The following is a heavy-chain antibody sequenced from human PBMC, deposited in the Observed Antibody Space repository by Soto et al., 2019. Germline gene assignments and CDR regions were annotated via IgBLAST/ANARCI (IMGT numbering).Heavy chain of an antibody. CDR1: GFTFSSYA. Sequence: GSLRLSCAASGFTFSSYAMSWVRQAPGKGLEWVSAISGSGGSTYYADSVKGRFTISRDNSKNTLYLQMNSLRAEDTAVYYCAKVPGYDFWRGSFDYWGQGTLVTVSS. V-gene: IGHV3-23*01. CDR3: AKVPGYDFWRGSFDY. D-gene: IGHD3-3*01. J-gene: IGHJ4*02. CDR2: ISGSGGST.